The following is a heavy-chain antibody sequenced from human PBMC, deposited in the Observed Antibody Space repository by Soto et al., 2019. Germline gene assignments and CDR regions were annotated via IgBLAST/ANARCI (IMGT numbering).Heavy chain of an antibody. CDR1: GYTFNTYG. CDR2: ISGYNGYT. J-gene: IGHJ6*02. CDR3: ARPGTILGRNGMDV. Sequence: QAQLVQSGAEVKKPEASVKVSCKTSGYTFNTYGISWVRQVPGQGPEWMGWISGYNGYTKYAQKFQGRVTMTTDTSTSTAYMDMRSLRSDDTAVYYCARPGTILGRNGMDVWGQGTPVIVSS. V-gene: IGHV1-18*04. D-gene: IGHD3-3*01.